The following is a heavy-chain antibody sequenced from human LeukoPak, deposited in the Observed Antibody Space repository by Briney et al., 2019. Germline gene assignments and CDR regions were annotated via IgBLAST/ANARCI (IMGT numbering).Heavy chain of an antibody. CDR2: ISSSSSYI. CDR1: GFTFSSYS. V-gene: IGHV3-21*01. D-gene: IGHD5-12*01. J-gene: IGHJ4*02. Sequence: GGSLRLSCAASGFTFSSYSMNWVRQAPGKGLEWVSSISSSSSYIYYADSVKGRFTISRDNSKNTLYLQMNSLRAEDTAVYYCARDKRWLRNFDYWGQGTLVTVSS. CDR3: ARDKRWLRNFDY.